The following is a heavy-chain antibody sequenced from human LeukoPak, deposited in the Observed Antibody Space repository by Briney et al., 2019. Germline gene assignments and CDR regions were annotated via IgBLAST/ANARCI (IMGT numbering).Heavy chain of an antibody. V-gene: IGHV3-9*01. CDR1: GFTFADYA. J-gene: IGHJ2*01. CDR3: AKASSHWYFDL. Sequence: SLRLSCAASGFTFADYAMHWVRKAPGKGLEWVSGISWNSGTRDYADSVKGRFTSSRDNDKKSLYLQMNSLRVEDTAFYCAKASSHWYFDLWGRGTLVIVSS. CDR2: ISWNSGTR.